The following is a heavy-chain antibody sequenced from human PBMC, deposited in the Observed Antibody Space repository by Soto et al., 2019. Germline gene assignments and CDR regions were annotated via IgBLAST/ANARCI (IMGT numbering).Heavy chain of an antibody. CDR1: GGSISSYY. CDR3: ARGNIVVVPAAINRGQLDWFDP. Sequence: PSETLSLTCTVSGGSISSYYWSWIRQPPGKGLEWIGYIYYSGSTNYNPSLKSRVTISVDTSKNQFSLKLSSVTAADTAVYYCARGNIVVVPAAINRGQLDWFDPGGQGTPVTVS. D-gene: IGHD2-2*02. J-gene: IGHJ5*02. V-gene: IGHV4-59*01. CDR2: IYYSGST.